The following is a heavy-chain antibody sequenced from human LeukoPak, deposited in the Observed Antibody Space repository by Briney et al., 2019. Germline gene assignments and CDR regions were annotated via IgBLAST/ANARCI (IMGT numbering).Heavy chain of an antibody. V-gene: IGHV4-59*01. J-gene: IGHJ3*02. CDR1: GGSISPYH. CDR2: IYYSGST. Sequence: SETLSLTCTVSGGSISPYHWSWIRQPPGKGLEWIGYIYYSGSTNYNPSLKSRVTISVDTSKNQFSLRLSSVTAADTAVYYCARTNAFVMWGERTIVTVSS. CDR3: ARTNAFVM.